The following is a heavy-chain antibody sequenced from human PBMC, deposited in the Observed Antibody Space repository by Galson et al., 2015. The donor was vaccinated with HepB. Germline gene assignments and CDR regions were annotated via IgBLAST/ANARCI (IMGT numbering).Heavy chain of an antibody. CDR2: IYYSGST. CDR1: GGSISSSRYY. V-gene: IGHV4-39*01. CDR3: ARRAAYYYGSGSWYYFDY. J-gene: IGHJ4*02. D-gene: IGHD3-10*01. Sequence: TVSGGSISSSRYYWGWIRQPPGKGLEWIGSIYYSGSTYYNPSLKSRVTISVDTSKNQFSLRLSSVTAADTAVYYCARRAAYYYGSGSWYYFDYWGQGTLVTVSS.